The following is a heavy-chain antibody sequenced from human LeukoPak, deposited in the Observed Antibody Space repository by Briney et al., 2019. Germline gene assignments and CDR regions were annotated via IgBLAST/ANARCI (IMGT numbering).Heavy chain of an antibody. J-gene: IGHJ4*02. D-gene: IGHD5-12*01. Sequence: GGSLRLSCAASGFXFSDYYISWIRQAPGKGLEWVSYISSSSSYTDYADSVKGRFTISRDNSKNTLFLQMNSLRAEDTAVYYCAKDREGLSSGYDLEYFDYWGQGTLVTVSS. CDR2: ISSSSSYT. CDR3: AKDREGLSSGYDLEYFDY. CDR1: GFXFSDYY. V-gene: IGHV3-11*05.